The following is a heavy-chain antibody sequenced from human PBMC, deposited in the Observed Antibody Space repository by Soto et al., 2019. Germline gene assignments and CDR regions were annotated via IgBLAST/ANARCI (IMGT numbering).Heavy chain of an antibody. J-gene: IGHJ4*02. D-gene: IGHD3-16*01. Sequence: GESLKISCKSSGYSFSDYWIGWVRQMPGKGLEWMGIMYPGDSETRYSPSFQGQVIISADKSITTAYLQWTSLKASDTAMYFCVGESHGSGFDYWGQGTLVTVLL. CDR3: VGESHGSGFDY. V-gene: IGHV5-51*01. CDR1: GYSFSDYW. CDR2: MYPGDSET.